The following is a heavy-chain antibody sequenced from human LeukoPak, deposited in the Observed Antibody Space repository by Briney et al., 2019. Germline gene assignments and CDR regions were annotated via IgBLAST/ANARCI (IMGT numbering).Heavy chain of an antibody. CDR2: INHSGSA. Sequence: SQTLSLTCAVYGESFSGYYWTWIRQPPGKGLEWIGEINHSGSANCNPSLKSRVTVSVDTSKNQFSLKLTSVTAADTAVYYCARDPGILWQQLVLDYWGQGTLVTVSS. D-gene: IGHD6-13*01. J-gene: IGHJ4*02. CDR3: ARDPGILWQQLVLDY. V-gene: IGHV4-34*01. CDR1: GESFSGYY.